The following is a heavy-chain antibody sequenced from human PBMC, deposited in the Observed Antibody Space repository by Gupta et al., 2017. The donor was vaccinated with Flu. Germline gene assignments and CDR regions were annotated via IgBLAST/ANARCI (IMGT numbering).Heavy chain of an antibody. Sequence: QVQLVESGGGLVKPGGSLRLSCAASGFTFSDYYMSWIRQAPGKGLEWVSYISSSSSYTNYADSVKGRFTISRDNAKNSLYLQMNSLRAEDTAVYYCASLMDGGGPYYFDYWGQGTLVTVSS. D-gene: IGHD5-24*01. CDR1: GFTFSDYY. CDR2: ISSSSSYT. CDR3: ASLMDGGGPYYFDY. J-gene: IGHJ4*02. V-gene: IGHV3-11*05.